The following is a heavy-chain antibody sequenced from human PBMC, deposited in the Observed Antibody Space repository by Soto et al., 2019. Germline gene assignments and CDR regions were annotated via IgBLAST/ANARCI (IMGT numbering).Heavy chain of an antibody. CDR2: ISGGGDTT. CDR3: AKAPGWPFYFDY. Sequence: EVQLLESGGGLVQPGGSLRLSCAASGFTFSSYGMSWVRQAPGKGLEWVSVISGGGDTTYYADSVKGRFTISRDNSKNTLYLQMNSLRAEDTAIYYCAKAPGWPFYFDYRGQGTLVTVSS. CDR1: GFTFSSYG. V-gene: IGHV3-23*01. J-gene: IGHJ4*02.